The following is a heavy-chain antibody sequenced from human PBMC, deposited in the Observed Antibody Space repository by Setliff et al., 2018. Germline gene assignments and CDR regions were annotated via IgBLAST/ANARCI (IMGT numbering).Heavy chain of an antibody. CDR1: GFTFSGSA. CDR2: IRSKADSYAT. CDR3: AITMTTGVDFFDY. Sequence: PGGSLRLSCAASGFTFSGSAVYWVRQASGRGLEWVGRIRSKADSYATAYAASAKARFTISRDDSKNTAYLQVNSLKTEDTAVYYCAITMTTGVDFFDYWGQGTLVTVSS. V-gene: IGHV3-73*01. J-gene: IGHJ4*02. D-gene: IGHD4-17*01.